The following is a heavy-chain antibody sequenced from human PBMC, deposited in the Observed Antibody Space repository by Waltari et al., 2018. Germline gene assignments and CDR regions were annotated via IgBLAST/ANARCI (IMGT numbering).Heavy chain of an antibody. CDR1: GGTFSSYA. CDR3: ARDDVVPAVTGGYYYYYYMDV. Sequence: QVQLVQSGAEVKKPGSSVKVSCKASGGTFSSYAISWVRQDPGQGLQWMGGIISILGIANYAQKFQGRVTITADKSTSTAYMELSSLRSEDTAVYYCARDDVVPAVTGGYYYYYYMDVWGKGTTVTVSS. D-gene: IGHD2-2*01. J-gene: IGHJ6*03. CDR2: IISILGIA. V-gene: IGHV1-69*10.